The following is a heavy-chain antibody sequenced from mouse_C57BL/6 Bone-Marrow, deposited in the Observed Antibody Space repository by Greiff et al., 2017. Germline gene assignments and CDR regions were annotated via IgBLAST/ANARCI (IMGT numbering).Heavy chain of an antibody. V-gene: IGHV5-4*01. CDR2: ISAGGSYT. CDR1: GFTFSSYA. D-gene: IGHD2-4*01. J-gene: IGHJ3*01. Sequence: EVMLVESGGGFVKPGGSLKLSCAASGFTFSSYAMSWVRQTPEQRLEWVGTISAGGSYTYYPDNVKGRFTISRDNAKNNLYLQMSHLKSEDTAVYYCAREDYYEGFAYWGQGTLVTVSA. CDR3: AREDYYEGFAY.